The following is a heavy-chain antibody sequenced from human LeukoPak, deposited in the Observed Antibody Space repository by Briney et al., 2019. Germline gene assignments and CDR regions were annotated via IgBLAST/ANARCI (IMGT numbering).Heavy chain of an antibody. CDR1: GGSISSSSYY. D-gene: IGHD3-10*01. CDR3: ARESYYYGSGSYDH. CDR2: IHYSGST. Sequence: SETLSLTCTVSGGSISSSSYYWGWIRQPPGKGLEWIGSIHYSGSTNYNPSLKSRVTISVDTSKNHFSLKLSSVTAADTAVYYCARESYYYGSGSYDHWGQGTLVTVSS. J-gene: IGHJ4*02. V-gene: IGHV4-39*02.